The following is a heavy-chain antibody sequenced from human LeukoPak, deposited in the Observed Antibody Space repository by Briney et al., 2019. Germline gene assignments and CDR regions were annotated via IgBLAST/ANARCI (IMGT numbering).Heavy chain of an antibody. CDR2: IYYSGSS. Sequence: SETLSLTCTVSGGSISSYYWGWIRQPPGKGLEWIGSIYYSGSSYYNPSLKSRVTISVDTSKNQFSLRLSSVTAADTAVYYCARHRDDDWDYWGQGTLVTVSS. D-gene: IGHD2-21*01. J-gene: IGHJ4*02. CDR1: GGSISSYY. CDR3: ARHRDDDWDY. V-gene: IGHV4-39*01.